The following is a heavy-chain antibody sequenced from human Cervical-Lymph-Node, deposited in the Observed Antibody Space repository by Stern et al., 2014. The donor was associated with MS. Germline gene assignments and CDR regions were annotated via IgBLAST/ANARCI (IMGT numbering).Heavy chain of an antibody. J-gene: IGHJ4*02. Sequence: QVQLVQSGAEVKKPGASVKVSCKASGYTFTSYGISWVRQAPGPGLEWMGWISAYNGKTNYAQKLQGRVTMTTDTSTSTAYMELRSLRSDDTAVYYCARGSPPEIKQQLELYDYWGQGTLVTVSS. CDR3: ARGSPPEIKQQLELYDY. CDR1: GYTFTSYG. V-gene: IGHV1-18*01. CDR2: ISAYNGKT. D-gene: IGHD6-13*01.